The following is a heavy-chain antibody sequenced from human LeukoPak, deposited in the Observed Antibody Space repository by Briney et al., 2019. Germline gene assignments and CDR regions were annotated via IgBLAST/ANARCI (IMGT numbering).Heavy chain of an antibody. J-gene: IGHJ4*02. CDR1: GYAFSSYG. D-gene: IGHD1-7*01. CDR2: VGPYNRKT. V-gene: IGHV1-18*01. CDR3: ARGAPRVVWNFYFDY. Sequence: DSVKVSSMASGYAFSSYGIGWVRQAPGQGLEWMGWVGPYNRKTNYSQTFQGRVTMTTDPSTNTAYLERRTLISDDTAVYYCARGAPRVVWNFYFDYWGQGTLVSVSS.